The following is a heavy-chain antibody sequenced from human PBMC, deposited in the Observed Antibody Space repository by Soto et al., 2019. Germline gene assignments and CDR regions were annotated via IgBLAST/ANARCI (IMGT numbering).Heavy chain of an antibody. CDR1: GSSISSNNYY. Sequence: SETLSLTCAVSGSSISSNNYYWGCIRQPPGKGLEWIASIYHSGSTYYNPSLKSRVTVSVDTSKNQLSLKLSSVTAADTAVYYCARIRGYSYGDVDYWGQGALVTV. CDR2: IYHSGST. CDR3: ARIRGYSYGDVDY. D-gene: IGHD5-18*01. V-gene: IGHV4-39*01. J-gene: IGHJ4*02.